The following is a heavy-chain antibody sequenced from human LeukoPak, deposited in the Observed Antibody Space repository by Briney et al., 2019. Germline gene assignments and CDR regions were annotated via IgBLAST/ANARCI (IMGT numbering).Heavy chain of an antibody. CDR1: GFTFSSYG. J-gene: IGHJ6*02. CDR3: AKDPIAVAGNNYYRMDV. CDR2: IWYDGSNK. Sequence: GGSLRLSCAASGFTFSSYGMHWVRQAPGKGLEWVAVIWYDGSNKYYADSVKGRFTISRDNSKNTLYLQMNSLRAEDTAVYYCAKDPIAVAGNNYYRMDVWGQGTTVSVSS. V-gene: IGHV3-30*02. D-gene: IGHD6-19*01.